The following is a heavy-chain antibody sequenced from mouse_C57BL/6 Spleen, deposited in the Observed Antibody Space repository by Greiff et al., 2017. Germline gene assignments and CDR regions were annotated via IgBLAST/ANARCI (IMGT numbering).Heavy chain of an antibody. D-gene: IGHD1-1*01. CDR1: GFTFSSYA. CDR3: ARRDYGSSYHYYYAMDY. V-gene: IGHV5-4*03. CDR2: ISDGGSYT. J-gene: IGHJ4*01. Sequence: EVQRVESGGGLVKPGGSLKLSCAASGFTFSSYAMSWVRQTPEKRLEWVATISDGGSYTYYPDNVQGRFTISRDNAKNKLYLQMSHLKSEDTAMYYGARRDYGSSYHYYYAMDYWGQGTSVTVSS.